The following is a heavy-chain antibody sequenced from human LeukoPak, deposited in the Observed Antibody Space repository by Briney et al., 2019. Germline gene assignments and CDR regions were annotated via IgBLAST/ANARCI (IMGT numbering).Heavy chain of an antibody. V-gene: IGHV3-30-3*01. J-gene: IGHJ4*02. D-gene: IGHD4-23*01. Sequence: GRSLRLSCAASGFTFSSYAMHWVRQAPGKGLEWVAAISKDGSKEYFADSVKGRFTISRDNSKNTLFLQMNSLRAEDTAVYYCATTTVVNAVGGYFDYWGQGTLVTVSS. CDR3: ATTTVVNAVGGYFDY. CDR1: GFTFSSYA. CDR2: ISKDGSKE.